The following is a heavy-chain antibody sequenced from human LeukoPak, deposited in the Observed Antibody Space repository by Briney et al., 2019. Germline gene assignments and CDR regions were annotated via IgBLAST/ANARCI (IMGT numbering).Heavy chain of an antibody. J-gene: IGHJ4*02. V-gene: IGHV4-34*01. CDR2: INHSGST. CDR3: ARVVDFWSVYYFDY. Sequence: SETLSLTCAVYGGSFSGYYWSWIRQPPAKGLEWIGEINHSGSTNYNPSLKSRVTISVDTSKNQFSLKLSSVTAADTAVYYCARVVDFWSVYYFDYWGQGTLVTVSS. CDR1: GGSFSGYY. D-gene: IGHD3-3*01.